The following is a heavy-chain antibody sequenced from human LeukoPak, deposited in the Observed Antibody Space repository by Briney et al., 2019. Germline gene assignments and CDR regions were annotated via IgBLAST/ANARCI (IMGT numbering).Heavy chain of an antibody. D-gene: IGHD6-19*01. CDR2: IYYSGNT. V-gene: IGHV4-39*01. Sequence: SETLSLTCTVSGGSTSSSSYYWGWIRQPPGKGLEWIGSIYYSGNTYYNPSLKGRVTISVDTSKNQFSLKLSSVTAADTAVYYCARYSSGWGHFDYWGQGTLVTVSS. J-gene: IGHJ4*02. CDR3: ARYSSGWGHFDY. CDR1: GGSTSSSSYY.